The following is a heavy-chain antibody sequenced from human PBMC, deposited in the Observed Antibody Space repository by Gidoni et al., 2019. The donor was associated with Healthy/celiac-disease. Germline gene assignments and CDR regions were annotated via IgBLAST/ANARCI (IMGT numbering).Heavy chain of an antibody. CDR3: ARDHSSSSSGTGGWFDP. Sequence: QVQLVQSGAEVKKPGSSVKVSCKASGGTFSSYAISWVRQAPGQGLEWMGGIIPIFGTANYAQKFQGRVTITADKSTSTAYMELSSLRSEDTAVYYCARDHSSSSSGTGGWFDPWGQGTLVTVSS. V-gene: IGHV1-69*06. D-gene: IGHD6-19*01. J-gene: IGHJ5*02. CDR1: GGTFSSYA. CDR2: IIPIFGTA.